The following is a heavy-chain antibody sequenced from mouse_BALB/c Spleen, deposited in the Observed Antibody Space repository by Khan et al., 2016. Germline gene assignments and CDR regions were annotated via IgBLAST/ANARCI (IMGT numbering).Heavy chain of an antibody. CDR3: ARLYCYGSSDY. D-gene: IGHD1-1*01. J-gene: IGHJ2*01. Sequence: EVKLLESGGGLVQPGGLLKLSCVASGFDISRYWMSWVRQAPGNGLEWSGAIIPDSSTINYTPSLKDKFIISRDNAKNTLYLHMSKVRTKCTALYYCARLYCYGSSDYWGQGTTLTVSS. CDR1: GFDISRYW. V-gene: IGHV4-1*02. CDR2: IIPDSSTI.